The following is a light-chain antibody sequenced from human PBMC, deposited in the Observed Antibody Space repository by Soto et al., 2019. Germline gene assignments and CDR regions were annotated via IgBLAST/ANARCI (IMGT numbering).Light chain of an antibody. V-gene: IGLV3-1*01. Sequence: SYELTQPPSVSVSPGQTASITCSGDKLGDKYASWYQVKPGQSPVLVIYQDNKRPSGIPERFSGSNSGTTATLTISGTQPMDEADYYCQAWDTSAVIFGGGTKLTVL. J-gene: IGLJ2*01. CDR2: QDN. CDR3: QAWDTSAVI. CDR1: KLGDKY.